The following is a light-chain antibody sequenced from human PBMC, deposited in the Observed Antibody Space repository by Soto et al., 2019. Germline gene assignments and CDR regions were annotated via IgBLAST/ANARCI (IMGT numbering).Light chain of an antibody. CDR3: QVRDVWPS. CDR2: DAS. J-gene: IGKJ1*01. Sequence: IVLTQSPVTLAVSPGESAVLSCRASQSVSTSLAWYQHKPGQAPRLFIYDASKRAPGIPARFTGSGSGTDFTITSSSLEPEDIAIYYCQVRDVWPSFGQGTKVEIK. CDR1: QSVSTS. V-gene: IGKV3-11*01.